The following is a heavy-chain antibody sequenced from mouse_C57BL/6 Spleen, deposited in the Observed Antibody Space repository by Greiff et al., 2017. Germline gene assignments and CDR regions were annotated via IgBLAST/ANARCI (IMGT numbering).Heavy chain of an antibody. D-gene: IGHD1-1*01. Sequence: VQLKQSGAELVRPGASVKLSCTASGFNIKDDYMHWVKQRPEQGLEWIGWIDPENGDTEYASKFQGKATITADTSSNTAYLQLSSLTSEDTAVYYCTPTTGRVAYWGQGTLVTVSA. CDR3: TPTTGRVAY. V-gene: IGHV14-4*01. CDR2: IDPENGDT. J-gene: IGHJ3*01. CDR1: GFNIKDDY.